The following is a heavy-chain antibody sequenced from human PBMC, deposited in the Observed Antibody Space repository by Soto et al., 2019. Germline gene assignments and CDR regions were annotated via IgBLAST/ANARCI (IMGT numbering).Heavy chain of an antibody. Sequence: QVQLQQWGAGLLKPSETLSLTCAVYGGSFSGYYWSWIRQPPGTGLERIGEISHSGSTNYNPALKSRVTIPEDTSKNQFSLKLSSVTAADTAVYYCARGGFTTMVRGVIIVRLDYYGMDVWCQGTTVTVSS. CDR1: GGSFSGYY. CDR3: ARGGFTTMVRGVIIVRLDYYGMDV. V-gene: IGHV4-34*01. CDR2: ISHSGST. J-gene: IGHJ6*02. D-gene: IGHD3-10*01.